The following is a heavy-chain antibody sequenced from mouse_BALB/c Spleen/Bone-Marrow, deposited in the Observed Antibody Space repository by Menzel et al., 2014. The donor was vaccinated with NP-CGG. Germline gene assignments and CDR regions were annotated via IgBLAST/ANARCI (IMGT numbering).Heavy chain of an antibody. CDR2: INPSNGGT. V-gene: IGHV1S81*02. CDR1: GYTFXSYC. J-gene: IGHJ4*01. Sequence: VQLQQSGAELVKPGASVKLSCKASGYTFXSYCMYWVKQRPGQGLEWIGEINPSNGGTNFNEKFKSRATLTVDKSSSTAYMQLSSLTSEDSAVYYCTRLPHWGQGTSVTVSS. D-gene: IGHD5-1*01. CDR3: TRLPH.